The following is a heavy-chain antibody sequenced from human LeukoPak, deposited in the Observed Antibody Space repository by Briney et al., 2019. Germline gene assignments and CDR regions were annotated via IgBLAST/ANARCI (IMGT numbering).Heavy chain of an antibody. J-gene: IGHJ4*02. Sequence: PGGSLRLSCAASGFTFSSYSMNWVRQAPGKGLEWVSSISSSSSYIYYADSVKGRFTISRDNARNSLYLQMNSLRAEDTAVYYCARDRHGYNDYWGQGTLVTVSS. CDR2: ISSSSSYI. D-gene: IGHD5-24*01. V-gene: IGHV3-21*01. CDR3: ARDRHGYNDY. CDR1: GFTFSSYS.